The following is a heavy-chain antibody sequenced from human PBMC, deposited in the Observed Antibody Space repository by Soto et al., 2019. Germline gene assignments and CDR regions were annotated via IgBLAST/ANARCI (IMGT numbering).Heavy chain of an antibody. CDR1: GASISGFY. Sequence: SDTLSLTCTVSGASISGFYWSWIRKSAGKGLEWIGRIYATGTTDYNPSLKSRVMMSVDTSKKQFSLKLRSVTAADTAVYYCVRDGTKTLRDWFDPWGQGISVTVSS. D-gene: IGHD1-1*01. CDR3: VRDGTKTLRDWFDP. J-gene: IGHJ5*02. V-gene: IGHV4-4*07. CDR2: IYATGTT.